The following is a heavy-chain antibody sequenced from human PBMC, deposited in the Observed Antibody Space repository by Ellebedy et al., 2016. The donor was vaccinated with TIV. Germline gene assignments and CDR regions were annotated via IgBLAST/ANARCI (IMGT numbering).Heavy chain of an antibody. Sequence: GGSLRLSXAASGFTFSSYAMSWVRQAPGKGLEWVSGISGSGSSTYYADSVKGRFTISRDNSKNTLYLQMNSLRAEDTAVYYCAKALLIDNNGYYPRAASFDYWGQGTLVTVSS. CDR1: GFTFSSYA. CDR2: ISGSGSST. D-gene: IGHD3-22*01. J-gene: IGHJ4*02. CDR3: AKALLIDNNGYYPRAASFDY. V-gene: IGHV3-23*01.